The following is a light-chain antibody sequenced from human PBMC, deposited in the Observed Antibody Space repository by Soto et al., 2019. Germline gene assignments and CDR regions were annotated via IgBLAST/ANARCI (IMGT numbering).Light chain of an antibody. CDR1: QSISSNF. V-gene: IGKV3-20*01. J-gene: IGKJ1*01. Sequence: EIVLTQSPGTLSLSPGERATLSCRASQSISSNFLAWYQQKPGRAPRLLIYGASSSATSIPDRFSGRRSGTEFTLTISRLEPEDLAVYYCQQYGGSPRTFGEGTKVEIK. CDR2: GAS. CDR3: QQYGGSPRT.